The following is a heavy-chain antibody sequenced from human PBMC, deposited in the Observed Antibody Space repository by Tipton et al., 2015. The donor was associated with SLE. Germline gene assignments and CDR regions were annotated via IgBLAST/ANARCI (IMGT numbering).Heavy chain of an antibody. V-gene: IGHV4-38-2*01. J-gene: IGHJ4*02. CDR1: GYSISSGYY. Sequence: TLSLTCAVSGYSISSGYYWGWIRQPPGKGLEWIGSIYHSGSTNYNPSLKSRVTISVDTSKNQFSLKLSSVTAADTAVYYCARANKYSSGWYYFDYWGQGTLVTVSS. D-gene: IGHD6-19*01. CDR3: ARANKYSSGWYYFDY. CDR2: IYHSGST.